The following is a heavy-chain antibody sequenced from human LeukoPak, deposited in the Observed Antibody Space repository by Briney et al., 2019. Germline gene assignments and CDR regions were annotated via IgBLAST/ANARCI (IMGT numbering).Heavy chain of an antibody. CDR1: GFTVSSNY. D-gene: IGHD3-10*01. Sequence: GGSLRLSCAASGFTVSSNYMSWVRQAPGKGLEWVSVIYSGGSTYYADSVKGRFTISRDNPKNTVYLQMNSLRAEDTAVYYCAREGLTMVRGADVWGKGTTVTVSS. J-gene: IGHJ6*04. V-gene: IGHV3-53*01. CDR2: IYSGGST. CDR3: AREGLTMVRGADV.